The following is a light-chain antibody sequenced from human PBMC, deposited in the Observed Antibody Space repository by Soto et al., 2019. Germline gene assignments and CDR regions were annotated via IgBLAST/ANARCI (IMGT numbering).Light chain of an antibody. CDR3: HQYGSSPWT. V-gene: IGKV3-20*01. J-gene: IGKJ1*01. Sequence: EVVLTQSPDTLALSPGDRATLSCRASRSVSSGYFAWYQQKPGQAPRLLLFGASTRATGIPDRFSGSGSGTDFSLTISRLEPEDFAVYYCHQYGSSPWTFGPGTKVEVK. CDR1: RSVSSGY. CDR2: GAS.